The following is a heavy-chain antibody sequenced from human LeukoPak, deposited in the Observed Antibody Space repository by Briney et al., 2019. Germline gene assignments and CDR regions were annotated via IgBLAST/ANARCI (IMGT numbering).Heavy chain of an antibody. V-gene: IGHV1-18*01. D-gene: IGHD2-15*01. CDR2: ISAYNGNT. Sequence: ASVKVSCKASGYTFTSYGISWVRQAPGQGLEWMGWISAYNGNTNYAQKLQGRVTMTTDTSTSTAYMELRSLRSDDTAVYYYARDLRAYCSGGSSSYFDYWGQGTLVTVSS. CDR1: GYTFTSYG. J-gene: IGHJ4*02. CDR3: ARDLRAYCSGGSSSYFDY.